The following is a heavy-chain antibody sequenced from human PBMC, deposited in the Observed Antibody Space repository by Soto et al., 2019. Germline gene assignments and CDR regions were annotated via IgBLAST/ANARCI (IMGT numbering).Heavy chain of an antibody. V-gene: IGHV4-34*01. D-gene: IGHD3-10*01. CDR3: ARGEVFGPYYCGSGSLDAFDI. CDR2: INHSGST. J-gene: IGHJ3*02. Sequence: SETLSLTCAVYGGSFSGYYWSWIRQPPGKGLEWIGEINHSGSTNYNPSLKSRVTISVDTSKNQFSLKLSSVTAADTAVYYCARGEVFGPYYCGSGSLDAFDIWGQGTMVTGSS. CDR1: GGSFSGYY.